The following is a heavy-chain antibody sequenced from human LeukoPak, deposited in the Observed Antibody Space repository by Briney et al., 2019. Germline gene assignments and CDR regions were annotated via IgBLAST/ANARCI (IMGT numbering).Heavy chain of an antibody. J-gene: IGHJ4*02. CDR1: GGSISSYY. CDR2: IYYSGST. D-gene: IGHD6-13*01. V-gene: IGHV4-59*01. CDR3: ARIYSSSWYYDY. Sequence: SETLSLTCTVSGGSISSYYWSWIRQPPGKGLEWIGYIYYSGSTNYNPSLKSRVTISVDTSKNQFSLKLSSVTAADTAVYYCARIYSSSWYYDYWGQGTLVTVSS.